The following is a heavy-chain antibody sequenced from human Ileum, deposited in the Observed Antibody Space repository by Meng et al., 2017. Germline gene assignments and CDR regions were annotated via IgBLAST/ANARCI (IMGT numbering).Heavy chain of an antibody. CDR1: GYTFTSYG. CDR3: ARVIFRTYYDFWSGYSLLGFDY. V-gene: IGHV1-18*01. D-gene: IGHD3-3*01. CDR2: LSAYNGNT. Sequence: ASVKVSCKASGYTFTSYGISWVRQAPGQGLEWMGWLSAYNGNTNYAQKLQGRVTMTTDTSTSTAYMELRSLRSDDTAVYYCARVIFRTYYDFWSGYSLLGFDYWGQGTLVTVSS. J-gene: IGHJ4*02.